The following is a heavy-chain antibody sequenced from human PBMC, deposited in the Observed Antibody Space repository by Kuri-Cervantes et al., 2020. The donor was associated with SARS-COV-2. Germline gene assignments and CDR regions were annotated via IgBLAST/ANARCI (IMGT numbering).Heavy chain of an antibody. J-gene: IGHJ1*01. Sequence: GESLKISCAASGFTFKNYAIHWVRQAPGKGLEWVALMSYDGTNKYYADSVKGRFTISRDNSKSTLYLQMNSLRPADTAVYCCAGATVVPYFHHWGQGTLVTVSS. CDR2: MSYDGTNK. CDR3: AGATVVPYFHH. V-gene: IGHV3-30*04. CDR1: GFTFKNYA. D-gene: IGHD4-23*01.